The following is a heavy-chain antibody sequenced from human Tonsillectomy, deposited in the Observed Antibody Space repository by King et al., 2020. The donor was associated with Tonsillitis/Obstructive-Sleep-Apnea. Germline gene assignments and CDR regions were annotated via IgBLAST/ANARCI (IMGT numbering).Heavy chain of an antibody. CDR1: GGSFSGYY. J-gene: IGHJ6*03. Sequence: VQLQQWGAGLLKPSETLSLTCAVYGGSFSGYYWSWIRQPPGKGLEWIGEINHSGSTNYNPSLKSRVTISVDTSKKQFSLKLSSVTAADTAAYYCARGLPRQMGTIFPLGYIDVWGKGTTVTVSS. D-gene: IGHD3-3*01. V-gene: IGHV4-34*01. CDR3: ARGLPRQMGTIFPLGYIDV. CDR2: INHSGST.